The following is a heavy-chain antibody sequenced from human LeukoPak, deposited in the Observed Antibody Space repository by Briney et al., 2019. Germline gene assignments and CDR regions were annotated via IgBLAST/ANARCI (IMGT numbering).Heavy chain of an antibody. Sequence: SVKLSCNASGGTFTSYTISWGRHAPRQGLEWMGGIIPILGTANYAQESQGRVTITADKSTSTAYMELSSLRSEDTAVYYCAVSLGSSGYYWGQGTLVTVSS. CDR3: AVSLGSSGYY. CDR2: IIPILGTA. CDR1: GGTFTSYT. J-gene: IGHJ4*02. D-gene: IGHD3-22*01. V-gene: IGHV1-69*08.